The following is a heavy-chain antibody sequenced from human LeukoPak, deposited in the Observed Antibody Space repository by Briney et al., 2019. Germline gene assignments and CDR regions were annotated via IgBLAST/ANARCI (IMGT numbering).Heavy chain of an antibody. D-gene: IGHD2-8*01. V-gene: IGHV3-11*01. CDR3: ATHCTNGVCYTDY. Sequence: GGSLRLSCAASGFTSSDYYMSWIRQAPGKGLEWVSYISSSGSTIYYADSVKGRSTISRDNAKNSLYLQMNSLRAEDTAVYYCATHCTNGVCYTDYWGQGTLVTVSS. CDR1: GFTSSDYY. CDR2: ISSSGSTI. J-gene: IGHJ4*02.